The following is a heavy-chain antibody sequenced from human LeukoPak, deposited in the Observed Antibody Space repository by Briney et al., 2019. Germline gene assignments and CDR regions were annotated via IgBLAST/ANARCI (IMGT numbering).Heavy chain of an antibody. CDR1: GFTFSSYA. V-gene: IGHV3-23*01. Sequence: PGGSLRLSCAASGFTFSSYAMSWVRQAPGKGLEWVSAISGSGGSTYYADSAKGRFTISRDNSKNTLYLQMNSLRAEDTAVYYCAKAVYYYDSSGYSYYYYGMDVWGQGTTVTVSS. J-gene: IGHJ6*02. D-gene: IGHD3-22*01. CDR2: ISGSGGST. CDR3: AKAVYYYDSSGYSYYYYGMDV.